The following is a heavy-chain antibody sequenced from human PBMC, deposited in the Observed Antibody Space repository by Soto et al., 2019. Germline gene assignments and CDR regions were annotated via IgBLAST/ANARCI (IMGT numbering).Heavy chain of an antibody. CDR1: GFSFDDYA. Sequence: GGSLRLSCVASGFSFDDYAMHWVRQAPGKGLEWVSRISWNSENIAYVDSVKGRFTISRDNAKNSVYLQMNSLISEDTALYYCSRDILPAHDAFHIWGQGTMVTVSS. V-gene: IGHV3-9*01. CDR2: ISWNSENI. J-gene: IGHJ3*02. CDR3: SRDILPAHDAFHI.